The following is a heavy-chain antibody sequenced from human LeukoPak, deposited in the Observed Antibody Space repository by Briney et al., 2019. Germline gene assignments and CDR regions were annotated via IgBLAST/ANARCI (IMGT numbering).Heavy chain of an antibody. Sequence: PSETLSLTCTVSGGSISSYYWSWIRQPPGKGLEWIGYIYYSGSTNYNPSLKSRVTISVDTPKNQFSLKLSSVTAADTAVYYCARGRDGYNYPFDYWGQGTLVTVSS. J-gene: IGHJ4*02. CDR1: GGSISSYY. CDR3: ARGRDGYNYPFDY. D-gene: IGHD5-12*01. CDR2: IYYSGST. V-gene: IGHV4-59*01.